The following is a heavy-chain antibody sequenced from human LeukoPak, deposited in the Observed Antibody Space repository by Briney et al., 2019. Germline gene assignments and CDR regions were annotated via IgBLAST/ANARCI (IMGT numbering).Heavy chain of an antibody. CDR3: ARVGSYGYRYYFDY. CDR2: IYYSGST. D-gene: IGHD5-18*01. Sequence: PPETLSLTCTVSGGSISSGGYYWSWIRQHPGKGLEWIGYIYYSGSTYYNPSLKSRVTISVDTSKNQFSLKLSSVTAADTAVYYCARVGSYGYRYYFDYWGQGTLVTVSS. CDR1: GGSISSGGYY. J-gene: IGHJ4*02. V-gene: IGHV4-31*03.